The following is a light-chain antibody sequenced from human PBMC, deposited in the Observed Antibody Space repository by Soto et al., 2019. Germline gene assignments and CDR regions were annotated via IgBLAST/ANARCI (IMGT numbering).Light chain of an antibody. V-gene: IGLV2-8*01. CDR2: EVT. CDR3: SSHAGINNVV. CDR1: SSDVGGCNY. Sequence: QSALTQPPSASGSPGQSVTISCTGTSSDVGGCNYVSWYQQHPGKAPKLMIYEVTKRPSGVPDRFSGSKSGNTASLTVSGLLAEDEADYYCSSHAGINNVVFGGGTKLTVL. J-gene: IGLJ3*02.